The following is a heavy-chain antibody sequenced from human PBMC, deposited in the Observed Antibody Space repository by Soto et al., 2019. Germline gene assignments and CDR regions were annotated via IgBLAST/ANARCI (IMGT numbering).Heavy chain of an antibody. V-gene: IGHV1-46*01. CDR1: EYTFTSYY. D-gene: IGHD2-21*02. Sequence: QVQLVQSGAEVKKPGASVKVSCKASEYTFTSYYMHWVRQAPGQGLEWMGIINPSGGSTSYAQKFQGRVTMTRDTSTSTVYMELSSLRSEDTAVYYCARGTRDYYYYYGMDVWGQGTTVTVSS. J-gene: IGHJ6*02. CDR2: INPSGGST. CDR3: ARGTRDYYYYYGMDV.